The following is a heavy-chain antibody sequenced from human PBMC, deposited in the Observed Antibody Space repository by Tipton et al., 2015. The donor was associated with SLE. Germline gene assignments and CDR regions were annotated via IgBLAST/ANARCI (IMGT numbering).Heavy chain of an antibody. V-gene: IGHV4-59*11. Sequence: TLSLTCKVSGISISTHDWSWIRQPPGKGLEWIGQMHNSETTNYNPSLKSRVTISVDTSKNQFSLKLRSVTAADTAVYYCAKPSIAARGGWAFDIWGQGTMVTVSS. CDR2: MHNSETT. J-gene: IGHJ3*02. CDR1: GISISTHD. D-gene: IGHD6-6*01. CDR3: AKPSIAARGGWAFDI.